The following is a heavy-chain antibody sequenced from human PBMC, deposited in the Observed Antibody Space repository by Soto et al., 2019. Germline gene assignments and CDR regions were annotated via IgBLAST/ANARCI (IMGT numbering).Heavy chain of an antibody. CDR2: ISYDGSNK. V-gene: IGHV3-30-3*01. CDR1: GFTFSRYG. Sequence: PGGSLRLSCAASGFTFSRYGMHWVRQAPGKGLEWVAVISYDGSNKYYADSVKGRFTISRDNSKNTLYLQMNSLRAEDTAVYYCASNPPYSGSYFWDYWGQGTLVTVSS. J-gene: IGHJ4*02. CDR3: ASNPPYSGSYFWDY. D-gene: IGHD1-26*01.